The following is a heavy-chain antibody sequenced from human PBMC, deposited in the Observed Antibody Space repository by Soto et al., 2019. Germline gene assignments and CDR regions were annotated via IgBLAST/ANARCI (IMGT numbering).Heavy chain of an antibody. CDR1: GFTFSSYG. CDR3: AKGVGLGATPFDY. Sequence: QVQLVESGGGVVQPGRSLRLSCAASGFTFSSYGMHWVRQAPGKGLEWVAVISYDGSNKYYADSVKGRFTISRDNSKNTLYRQMNSLRAEDTAVYYCAKGVGLGATPFDYWGQGTLVTVSS. V-gene: IGHV3-30*18. D-gene: IGHD1-26*01. CDR2: ISYDGSNK. J-gene: IGHJ4*02.